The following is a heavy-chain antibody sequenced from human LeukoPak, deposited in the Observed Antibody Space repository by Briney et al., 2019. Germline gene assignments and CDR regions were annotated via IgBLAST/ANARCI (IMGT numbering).Heavy chain of an antibody. V-gene: IGHV3-74*01. D-gene: IGHD4-23*01. J-gene: IGHJ4*02. CDR1: GFTFSSYA. CDR3: VRGNDYGGPHY. CDR2: IDRDGSRI. Sequence: GGSLRLSCAASGFTFSSYAMSSYAMTWVRQAPGKGLVWVSRIDRDGSRINYADSVKGRFTISRDNGKNTLFLQMNSLRAEDAAVYYCVRGNDYGGPHYWGQGTLVTVSS.